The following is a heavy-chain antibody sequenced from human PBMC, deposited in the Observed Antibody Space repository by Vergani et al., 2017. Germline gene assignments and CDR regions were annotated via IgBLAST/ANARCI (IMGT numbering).Heavy chain of an antibody. D-gene: IGHD5/OR15-5a*01. CDR1: GVSISSGSYY. V-gene: IGHV4-61*02. J-gene: IGHJ3*02. CDR2: IYASGNT. Sequence: QVQLQESGPGLVKPSQTLSLTCSVSGVSISSGSYYWSWIRQPAGKGLEWIGRIYASGNTNSNPSLKSRVSMSVDTARNQFSLEVKSVTAADTAVYYCARRCSVTCPIAFDILGLGKMVTVSS. CDR3: ARRCSVTCPIAFDI.